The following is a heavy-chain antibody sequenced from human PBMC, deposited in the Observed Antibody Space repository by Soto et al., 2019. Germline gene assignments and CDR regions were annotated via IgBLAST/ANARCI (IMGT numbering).Heavy chain of an antibody. CDR2: IYYSGST. D-gene: IGHD1-26*01. CDR3: ARESGCSFGDETYYYGMDV. J-gene: IGHJ6*02. Sequence: QGQLQESGPGLVKPSQTLSLTCTVSGGSISSGGYYWSWIRQHPGKALEWIGCIYYSGSTYYNPSLKSRVTISVDTSKNQFSLKLSSVTAADTAVYYCARESGCSFGDETYYYGMDVWGQGTTVTVSS. V-gene: IGHV4-31*03. CDR1: GGSISSGGYY.